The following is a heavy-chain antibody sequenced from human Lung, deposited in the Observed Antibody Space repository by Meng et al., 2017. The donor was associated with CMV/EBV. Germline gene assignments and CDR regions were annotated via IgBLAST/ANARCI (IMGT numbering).Heavy chain of an antibody. D-gene: IGHD2-21*01. CDR3: ARGSYLAVEG. Sequence: EAGPGLVNPSESPFPTFSVTGGFINIYYLSWIRQPPGQGLEWLGYFYYRGNSNYNPSLKSRVTISVDTSKNLFSLNLTSVTAADAALYYCARGSYLAVEGWGLGTLVTVSS. CDR2: FYYRGNS. V-gene: IGHV4-59*01. J-gene: IGHJ4*02. CDR1: GGFINIYY.